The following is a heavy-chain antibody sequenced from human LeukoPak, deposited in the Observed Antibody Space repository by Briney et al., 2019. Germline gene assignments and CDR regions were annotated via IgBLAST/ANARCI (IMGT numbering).Heavy chain of an antibody. Sequence: GGSLRLSCAASGFTFSSYAMSWGRQAPGKGLEWVSSISGSGGSTYYADSVKGRFTISRDNSKNTLYLRMNSLRAEDTAVYYCAKDYDDRFDYFDYWGQGTLVTVSS. CDR1: GFTFSSYA. CDR3: AKDYDDRFDYFDY. CDR2: ISGSGGST. J-gene: IGHJ4*02. D-gene: IGHD4-17*01. V-gene: IGHV3-23*01.